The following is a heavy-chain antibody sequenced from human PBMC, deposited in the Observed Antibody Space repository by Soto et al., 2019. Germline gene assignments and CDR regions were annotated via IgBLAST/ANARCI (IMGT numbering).Heavy chain of an antibody. CDR2: IYYSGST. CDR1: GGSISSSSYY. V-gene: IGHV4-39*01. J-gene: IGHJ4*02. Sequence: SETLSLTCTVSGGSISSSSYYWGWIRQPPGKGLEWIGSIYYSGSTYYNPSLKSRVTISVDTSKNQFSLKLSSVTAADTAVYYCARLDNYDFWSGYFDYWGQGTLVTVSS. D-gene: IGHD3-3*01. CDR3: ARLDNYDFWSGYFDY.